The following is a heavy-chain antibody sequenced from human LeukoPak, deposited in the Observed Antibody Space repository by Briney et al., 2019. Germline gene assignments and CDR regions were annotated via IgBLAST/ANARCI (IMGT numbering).Heavy chain of an antibody. V-gene: IGHV3-11*04. CDR1: GFTFSDYY. Sequence: GGSLRLSCAASGFTFSDYYMSWIRQAPGKGLEWVSYISSSGSTIYYADSVKGRFTISRDNAKNSLYLQMNSLRAEDTAVYYCARVRSQLLSAYYYYYYMDVWGKGTTVTVSS. CDR2: ISSSGSTI. D-gene: IGHD2-2*01. J-gene: IGHJ6*03. CDR3: ARVRSQLLSAYYYYYYMDV.